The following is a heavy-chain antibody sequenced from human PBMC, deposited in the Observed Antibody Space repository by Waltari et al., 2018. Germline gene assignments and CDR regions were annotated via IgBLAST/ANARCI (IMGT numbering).Heavy chain of an antibody. Sequence: QLQLQESGPGLVNPSETLSLTCTVSGVSISTSSYYWCWIRQPPGKGLDWIGSLHYGGSSYFNPSLKSRVTISVDTSKNQFSLKLTSVTAADTAVYYCATLPIPLELWYFDLWGRGTLVTVSS. CDR2: LHYGGSS. D-gene: IGHD1-7*01. CDR1: GVSISTSSYY. J-gene: IGHJ2*01. V-gene: IGHV4-39*01. CDR3: ATLPIPLELWYFDL.